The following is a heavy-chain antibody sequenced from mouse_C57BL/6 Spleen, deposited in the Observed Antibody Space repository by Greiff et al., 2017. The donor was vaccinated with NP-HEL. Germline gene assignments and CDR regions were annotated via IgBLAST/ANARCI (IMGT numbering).Heavy chain of an antibody. Sequence: EVKLQESGGGLVKPGGSLKLSCAASGFTFSDYGMHWVRQAPEKGLEWVAYISSGSSTIYYADTVKGRFTISRDNAKNTLFLQMTSLRSEDTAMYYCARPTVVASYYAMDYWGQGTSVTVSS. CDR1: GFTFSDYG. V-gene: IGHV5-17*01. CDR2: ISSGSSTI. J-gene: IGHJ4*01. CDR3: ARPTVVASYYAMDY. D-gene: IGHD1-1*01.